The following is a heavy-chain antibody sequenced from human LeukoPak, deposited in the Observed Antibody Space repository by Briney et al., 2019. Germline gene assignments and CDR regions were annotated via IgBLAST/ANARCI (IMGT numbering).Heavy chain of an antibody. CDR1: GYTFTGYY. D-gene: IGHD3-10*01. CDR3: ARKFLGSRGYYFDY. CDR2: MNPNTGNT. Sequence: ASVKVSCKASGYTFTGYYMHWVRQATGQGLEWMGWMNPNTGNTGYVQKFQGRVTMTRDTSISTAYMELSSLRSDDTAVYYCARKFLGSRGYYFDYWGQGTLVTVSS. V-gene: IGHV1-8*02. J-gene: IGHJ4*02.